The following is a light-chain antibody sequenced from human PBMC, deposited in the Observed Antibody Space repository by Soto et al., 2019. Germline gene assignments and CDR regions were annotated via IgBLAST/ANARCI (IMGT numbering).Light chain of an antibody. J-gene: IGKJ1*01. CDR3: QQYGSLGT. CDR2: GVS. CDR1: QSVGDTF. V-gene: IGKV3-20*01. Sequence: EIVLTQSPGTLSLSPGEKATLSCRASQSVGDTFLSWYQQKPGLAPRLLIYGVSNRATGIPDRFSGSGSGTDFILTISRLEPEDFAVYYCQQYGSLGTFGQGTKV.